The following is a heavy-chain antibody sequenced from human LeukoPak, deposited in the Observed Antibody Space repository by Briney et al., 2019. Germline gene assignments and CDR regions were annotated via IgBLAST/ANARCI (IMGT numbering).Heavy chain of an antibody. CDR1: GGSISIYI. CDR3: ARAGHRDTTRYYFDY. CDR2: IYTRVST. D-gene: IGHD3-16*02. V-gene: IGHV4-4*07. J-gene: IGHJ4*01. Sequence: LETPSLTRTDPGGSISIYIWSWIRQTAGKGLEWMGRIYTRVSTNNNPHPKSRVTISVDTSKKRFSLKLSSVTAADTALYYCARAGHRDTTRYYFDYWGKGTMVTASS.